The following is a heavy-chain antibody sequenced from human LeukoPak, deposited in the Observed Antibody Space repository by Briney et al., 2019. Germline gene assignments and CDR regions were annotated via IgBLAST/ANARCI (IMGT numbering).Heavy chain of an antibody. V-gene: IGHV3-66*01. CDR3: ARASPSGYNWFDP. Sequence: QPGGSLRLSCAASGFTVSSNYMSWVRQAPGKGLERVSVIYSGGSTYYADSVKGRFTISRDNSKNTLYLQMNSLRAEDTAVYYCARASPSGYNWFDPWGQGTLVTVSS. CDR2: IYSGGST. CDR1: GFTVSSNY. J-gene: IGHJ5*02. D-gene: IGHD3-10*01.